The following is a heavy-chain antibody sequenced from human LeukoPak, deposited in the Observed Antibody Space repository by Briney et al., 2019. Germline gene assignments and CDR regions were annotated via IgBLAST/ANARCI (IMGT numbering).Heavy chain of an antibody. D-gene: IGHD4-17*01. CDR3: AQYGDHGSFDY. CDR1: GGSISSYY. Sequence: SETLSLTCTVSGGSISSYYWSWIRQPPGKGLEWIGYIYTSGSTNYNPTLKSRVTISVDTSKNQFSLKLSSVNAADKAVHYCAQYGDHGSFDYWGQGTLVTVSS. CDR2: IYTSGST. V-gene: IGHV4-4*09. J-gene: IGHJ4*02.